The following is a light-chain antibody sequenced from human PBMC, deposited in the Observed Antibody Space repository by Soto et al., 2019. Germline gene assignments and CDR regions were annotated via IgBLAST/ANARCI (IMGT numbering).Light chain of an antibody. J-gene: IGKJ1*01. CDR1: QSIRNH. V-gene: IGKV1-39*01. CDR3: QQSYSSPPT. Sequence: DIQMTQSPSSLSASVEDRVIITCRAHQSIRNHLNWYQQKPGKAPKLLIFAASSLQSGVPSRFSGSRSGPDFTLTISSLQPEDFATYYCQQSYSSPPTFGQGTKV. CDR2: AAS.